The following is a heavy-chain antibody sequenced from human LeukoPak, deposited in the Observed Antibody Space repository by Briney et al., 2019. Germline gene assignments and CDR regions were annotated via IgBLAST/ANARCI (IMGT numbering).Heavy chain of an antibody. CDR1: GASISSGSNY. J-gene: IGHJ4*02. V-gene: IGHV4-39*07. CDR2: IYSSGST. Sequence: SETLSLTCSVSGASISSGSNYWGWIRQPPGKTLEWIGSIYSSGSTYYNPSLKSRVTISVDTSKNQFSLKLSSVTAADTAVYYCARVNVWGSYRWFDYWGQGTLVTVSS. D-gene: IGHD3-16*02. CDR3: ARVNVWGSYRWFDY.